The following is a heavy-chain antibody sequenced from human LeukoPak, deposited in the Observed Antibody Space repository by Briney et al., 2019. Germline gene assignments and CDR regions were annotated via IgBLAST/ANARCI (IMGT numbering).Heavy chain of an antibody. CDR2: IYSGGST. J-gene: IGHJ4*02. CDR1: GFTVSSNY. D-gene: IGHD3-22*01. Sequence: PGGSLRLSCAASGFTVSSNYMSWVRQAPGKGLEWVSVIYSGGSTYYADSVKGRFTISRDNSKNTLYLQMNSLRSEDTAVYYCARGPAYYDSSGYQTFDYWGQGTLVTVSS. V-gene: IGHV3-53*05. CDR3: ARGPAYYDSSGYQTFDY.